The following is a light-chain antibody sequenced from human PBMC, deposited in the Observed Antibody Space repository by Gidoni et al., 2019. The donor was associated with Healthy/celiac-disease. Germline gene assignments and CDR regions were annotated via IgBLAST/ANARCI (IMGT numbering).Light chain of an antibody. CDR3: QKRSNPIT. J-gene: IGKJ5*01. CDR1: QSVSSY. Sequence: EIVLTQSPATLSLSPGERATLSCRASQSVSSYLAWYQQKPGQAPRLLIYDASNRATGIPARFSGSGSGTDFTLTISSLEPEDFAVYYCQKRSNPITFGQGTRLEIK. V-gene: IGKV3-11*01. CDR2: DAS.